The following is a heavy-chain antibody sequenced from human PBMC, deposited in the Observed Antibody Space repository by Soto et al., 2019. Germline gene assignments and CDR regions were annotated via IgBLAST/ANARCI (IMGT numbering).Heavy chain of an antibody. J-gene: IGHJ3*02. CDR1: GFTFSSYS. D-gene: IGHD3-9*01. V-gene: IGHV3-48*02. CDR3: ARDFLRDILTGLGQQNAFDI. Sequence: GGSLRLSCAASGFTFSSYSMNWVRQAPGKGLEWVSYISSSSSTIYYADSVKGRFTISRDNAKNSLYLQMNSLRDEDTAVYYCARDFLRDILTGLGQQNAFDIWGQGTMVTVSS. CDR2: ISSSSSTI.